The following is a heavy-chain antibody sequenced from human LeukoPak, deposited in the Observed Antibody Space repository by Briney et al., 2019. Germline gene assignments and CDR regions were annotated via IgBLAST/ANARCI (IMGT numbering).Heavy chain of an antibody. CDR2: ISSSGTTI. CDR3: ARDSSGWYHWFDP. CDR1: GFIFSSYE. V-gene: IGHV3-48*03. D-gene: IGHD6-19*01. J-gene: IGHJ5*02. Sequence: PGGSLRLSCAASGFIFSSYEMHWVRQAPGKGLEWVSYISSSGTTIYYADSVKGRFTISRDNNKNSLHLQMNSLRVEDTAIYYCARDSSGWYHWFDPWGQGTLVTVSS.